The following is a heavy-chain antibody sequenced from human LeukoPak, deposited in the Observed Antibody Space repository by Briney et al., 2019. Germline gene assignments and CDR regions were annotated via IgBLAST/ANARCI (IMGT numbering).Heavy chain of an antibody. J-gene: IGHJ6*02. CDR2: IKQDGSEK. D-gene: IGHD2-2*01. CDR1: GFTFSSYW. V-gene: IGHV3-7*01. CDR3: ARVWDQLLPNYGMDV. Sequence: PGGSLRLSCAASGFTFSSYWMSWVRQAPGKGLEWVANIKQDGSEKYYVDSVKGRFTISRDNAKNSLYLQMNSLRAEDTAVYYCARVWDQLLPNYGMDVWGQGTTVTVSS.